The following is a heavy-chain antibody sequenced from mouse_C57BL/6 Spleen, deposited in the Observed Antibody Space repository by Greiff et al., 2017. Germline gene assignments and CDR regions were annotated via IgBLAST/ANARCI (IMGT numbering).Heavy chain of an antibody. V-gene: IGHV7-1*01. D-gene: IGHD2-4*01. CDR1: GFTFSDFY. CDR3: ARIPVCYYYGWFAD. CDR2: SRNKANDYKK. Sequence: EVKLMESGGGLVQSGRSLRLSCATSGFTFSDFYMEWVRQAPGKGLEWIAASRNKANDYKKEYSASVKGRFIVSRDASKSILYLLMIALIAEDTAFFYCARIPVCYYYGWFADWGQGTPVTVSA. J-gene: IGHJ3*01.